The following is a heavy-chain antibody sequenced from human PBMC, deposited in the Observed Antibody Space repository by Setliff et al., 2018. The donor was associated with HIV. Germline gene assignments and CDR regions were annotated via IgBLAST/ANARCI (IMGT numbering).Heavy chain of an antibody. V-gene: IGHV1-18*01. Sequence: GASVKVSCKTSGYTFINYGLTWVRQAPGQGLEWLGVISAFTGDTYSAQRMQGRVTMTIDRSTTTAYMELRSLKSDDTAVYYCARVPQNTYNYPFSYSYYMDVWGEGTTVTVSS. CDR2: ISAFTGDT. D-gene: IGHD1-20*01. CDR1: GYTFINYG. CDR3: ARVPQNTYNYPFSYSYYMDV. J-gene: IGHJ6*03.